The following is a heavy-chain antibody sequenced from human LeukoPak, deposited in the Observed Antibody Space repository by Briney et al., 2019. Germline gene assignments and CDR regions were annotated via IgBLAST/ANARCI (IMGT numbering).Heavy chain of an antibody. J-gene: IGHJ6*02. D-gene: IGHD6-19*01. V-gene: IGHV4-34*01. CDR1: GGSFSGYY. CDR3: ARGSSSSGWYRSGGYYYYGMDV. CDR2: INHSGST. Sequence: SETLSLTCAVYGGSFSGYYWSWIRQPPGKGLEWIGEINHSGSTNYNPSLKSRVTISVDTSKNQSSLKLSSVTAADTAVYYCARGSSSSGWYRSGGYYYYGMDVWGQGTTVTVSS.